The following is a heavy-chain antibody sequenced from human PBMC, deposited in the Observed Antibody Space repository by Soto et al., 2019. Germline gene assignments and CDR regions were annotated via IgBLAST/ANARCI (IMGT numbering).Heavy chain of an antibody. CDR3: ARDLSYCSGGSCYLSLYYYYGMDV. D-gene: IGHD2-15*01. CDR2: INSDGSIT. V-gene: IGHV3-74*01. Sequence: PGGSLRLSCAASGFTFSSYWMHWVRQVPEKGLVWVSRINSDGSITNYADAVKGRFTISRDNVKNTLYLQMNSLRAEDTAVYYCARDLSYCSGGSCYLSLYYYYGMDVWGQGTTVTVSS. J-gene: IGHJ6*02. CDR1: GFTFSSYW.